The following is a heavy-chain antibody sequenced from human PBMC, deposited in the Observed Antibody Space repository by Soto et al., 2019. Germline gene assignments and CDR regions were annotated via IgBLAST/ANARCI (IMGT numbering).Heavy chain of an antibody. CDR1: GGSISSSSYY. D-gene: IGHD6-13*01. CDR2: IYYSGST. V-gene: IGHV4-39*01. CDR3: ARHTGYSSSWLTTALDYFDY. Sequence: SETLSLTCTVSGGSISSSSYYWGWIRQPPGKGLEWIGSIYYSGSTYYNPSLKSRVTISVDTSKNQFSLKLSSVTAADTAVYYCARHTGYSSSWLTTALDYFDYWGQGTLVTFSS. J-gene: IGHJ4*02.